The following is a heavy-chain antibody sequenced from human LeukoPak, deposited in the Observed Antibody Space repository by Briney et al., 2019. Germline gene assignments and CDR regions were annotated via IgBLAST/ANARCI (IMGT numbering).Heavy chain of an antibody. Sequence: GGSLRLSCAASGFTFSSYAMHWVRQAPGKGLEYVSAISSNGGSTYYANSVKGRFTISRDNSKNTLYLQMGSLRAEDMAVYYCARGLSLSVAYAFDIWGQGAMVTVSS. CDR3: ARGLSLSVAYAFDI. V-gene: IGHV3-64*01. J-gene: IGHJ3*02. CDR2: ISSNGGST. CDR1: GFTFSSYA. D-gene: IGHD3-16*02.